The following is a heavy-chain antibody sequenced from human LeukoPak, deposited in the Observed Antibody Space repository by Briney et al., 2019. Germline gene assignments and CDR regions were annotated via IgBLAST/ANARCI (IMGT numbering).Heavy chain of an antibody. Sequence: SETLSLTCTVSGGSISSYYWSWIPQPPGNGLEWIGYIYYSGSTNYNPSLKSRVTISVDTSKNQFSLKLSSVTAADTAVYYCARARRDGYNLRGFVDYWGQGTLVTVSS. CDR2: IYYSGST. V-gene: IGHV4-59*01. CDR3: ARARRDGYNLRGFVDY. J-gene: IGHJ4*02. D-gene: IGHD5-24*01. CDR1: GGSISSYY.